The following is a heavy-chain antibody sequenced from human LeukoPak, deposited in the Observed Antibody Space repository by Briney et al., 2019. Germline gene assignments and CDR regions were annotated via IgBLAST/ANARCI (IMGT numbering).Heavy chain of an antibody. D-gene: IGHD3-16*01. Sequence: PGRSLRLSCAASGFTFSSYGMHWVRQAPGKGLEWVAVISYDGSNKYYSDSVKGRFTISRDNSKNTLYLQMNSLRAEDTAVYYCAKDDNYIRFSSWGQGTLVTVSS. CDR2: ISYDGSNK. CDR3: AKDDNYIRFSS. J-gene: IGHJ5*02. CDR1: GFTFSSYG. V-gene: IGHV3-30*18.